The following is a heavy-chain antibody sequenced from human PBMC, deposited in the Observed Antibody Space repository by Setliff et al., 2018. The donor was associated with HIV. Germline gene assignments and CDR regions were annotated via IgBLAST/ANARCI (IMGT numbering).Heavy chain of an antibody. J-gene: IGHJ3*01. Sequence: GASVKVSCKASGYTFTNYDISWVRQAPGQGLEWMGWISTYSGNTNYAQKLQGRVTMTTDTSTSTAYMELRSLRSDDTAVYYCARSLAAGTYWDAFNVWGQGTVVTVSS. D-gene: IGHD3-10*01. CDR3: ARSLAAGTYWDAFNV. V-gene: IGHV1-18*01. CDR1: GYTFTNYD. CDR2: ISTYSGNT.